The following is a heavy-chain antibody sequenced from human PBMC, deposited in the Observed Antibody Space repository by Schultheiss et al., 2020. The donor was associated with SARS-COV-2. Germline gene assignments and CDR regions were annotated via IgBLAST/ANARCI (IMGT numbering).Heavy chain of an antibody. CDR2: IWYDGSNK. D-gene: IGHD3-22*01. CDR3: ASLTTAEGYYYMDV. CDR1: GFTFSSYG. V-gene: IGHV3-33*03. J-gene: IGHJ6*03. Sequence: GGSLRLSCAASGFTFSSYGMHWVRQAPGKGLEWVAVIWYDGSNKYYADSVKGRFTISRDNAKNSLYLQMNSLRAEDTAVYYCASLTTAEGYYYMDVWGKGTTVTVSS.